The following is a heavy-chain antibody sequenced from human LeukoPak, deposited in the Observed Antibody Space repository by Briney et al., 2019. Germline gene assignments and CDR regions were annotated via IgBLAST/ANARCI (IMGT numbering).Heavy chain of an antibody. CDR1: GGTFSSYA. CDR2: IIPIFGTA. CDR3: ARGVGYSGVGATYGRNYFDY. Sequence: ASVKVSCKASGGTFSSYAISWVRQAPGQGLEWMGGIIPIFGTANYAQKFQGRVTITADESTSTAYMELSSLRSEDTAVYYCARGVGYSGVGATYGRNYFDYWGQGTLVTVSS. D-gene: IGHD1-26*01. J-gene: IGHJ4*02. V-gene: IGHV1-69*13.